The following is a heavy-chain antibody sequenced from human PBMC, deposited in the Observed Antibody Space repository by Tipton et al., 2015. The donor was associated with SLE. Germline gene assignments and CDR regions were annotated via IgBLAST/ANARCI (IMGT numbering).Heavy chain of an antibody. CDR3: ARASGYSSNSFDP. J-gene: IGHJ5*02. Sequence: SLRLSCAASRFTFRTYTMNWVRQAPGKGLEWVSSISSRSDYIYYADSVKGRFTISRDNAKSSLYLQMNSLRAEDTAVYYCARASGYSSNSFDPWGQGTLVTVSS. V-gene: IGHV3-21*01. CDR1: RFTFRTYT. D-gene: IGHD6-13*01. CDR2: ISSRSDYI.